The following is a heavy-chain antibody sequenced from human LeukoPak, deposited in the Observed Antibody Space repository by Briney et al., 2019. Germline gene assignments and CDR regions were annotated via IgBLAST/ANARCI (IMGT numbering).Heavy chain of an antibody. CDR2: INQDGTEK. V-gene: IGHV3-7*01. D-gene: IGHD3-22*01. J-gene: IGHJ4*02. CDR3: ARVGTSVMIFDY. Sequence: GGSLRLSCAASGFTFTTYWMSWIRQLPGKGLEWVANINQDGTEKYYVDSVKGRFTISRDNAKNSLYLQMNSLRAEDTAVYYCARVGTSVMIFDYWGQGTLVTVSS. CDR1: GFTFTTYW.